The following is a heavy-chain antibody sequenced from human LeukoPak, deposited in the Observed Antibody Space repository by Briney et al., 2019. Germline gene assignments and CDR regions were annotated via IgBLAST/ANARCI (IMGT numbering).Heavy chain of an antibody. Sequence: SETLSLTCTVSGGSISSGGYYWSWIRQHPGKGLEWIGYIYYSGSTYYNPSLKSRVTISVGTSKNQFSLKLSSVTAADTAVYYCAREGGYYDSSGIDYWGQGTLVAVSS. D-gene: IGHD3-22*01. CDR2: IYYSGST. V-gene: IGHV4-31*03. CDR1: GGSISSGGYY. CDR3: AREGGYYDSSGIDY. J-gene: IGHJ4*02.